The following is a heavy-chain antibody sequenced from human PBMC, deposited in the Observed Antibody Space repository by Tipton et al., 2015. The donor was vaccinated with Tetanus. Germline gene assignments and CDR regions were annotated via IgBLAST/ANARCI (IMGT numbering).Heavy chain of an antibody. J-gene: IGHJ4*01. D-gene: IGHD2-21*02. V-gene: IGHV4-30-2*01. Sequence: TLSLTCVVSGGSISSADYSWSWIRQPPGKGLEWIGYMYHSGITHYNPSLKSRVTISEDRSKNQLSLKLNSVTAADTAVYYCATVGLVTASVKYWGQGTLVTVSS. CDR2: MYHSGIT. CDR3: ATVGLVTASVKY. CDR1: GGSISSADYS.